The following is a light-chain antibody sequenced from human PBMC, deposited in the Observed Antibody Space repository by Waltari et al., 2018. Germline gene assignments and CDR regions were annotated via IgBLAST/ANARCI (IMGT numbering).Light chain of an antibody. CDR2: WAS. CDR3: QQYYSMPPT. V-gene: IGKV4-1*01. CDR1: QSVLYSSNNKNY. Sequence: DIVMTQSPDSLAVSLGERATINCKSSQSVLYSSNNKNYLAWYQQKPGQPPKLLIYWASTRESGVPDRFSGSGSGTDFTLTINSLQAEDVAVYYCQQYYSMPPTFGGGTKVEIK. J-gene: IGKJ4*01.